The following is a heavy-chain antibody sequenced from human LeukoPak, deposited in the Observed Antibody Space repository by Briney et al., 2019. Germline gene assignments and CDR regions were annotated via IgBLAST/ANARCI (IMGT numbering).Heavy chain of an antibody. D-gene: IGHD1-26*01. CDR3: ARGGGSGSREFDY. CDR2: IYYSGST. V-gene: IGHV4-31*03. J-gene: IGHJ4*02. Sequence: SETLSLTCTVSGGSISSGGYYWSWIRQHPGKGLEWIGYIYYSGSTYYNPSLKSRVTISVDTSKNQFSLKLSPVTAADTAVYYCARGGGSGSREFDYWGQGTLVTVSS. CDR1: GGSISSGGYY.